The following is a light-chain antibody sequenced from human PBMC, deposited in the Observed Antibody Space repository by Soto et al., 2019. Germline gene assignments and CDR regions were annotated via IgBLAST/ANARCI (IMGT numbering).Light chain of an antibody. J-gene: IGKJ2*01. V-gene: IGKV3-15*01. CDR1: QSVSSN. Sequence: EIVMTQSPATLSVSPGERATLSCRASQSVSSNFAWYQQKPGQAPRLLIYGASTRVTGIPARFSGSESGTQFTLTISSLQSEDFAVYYCQQYNNWPYTFGQGTKMEIK. CDR3: QQYNNWPYT. CDR2: GAS.